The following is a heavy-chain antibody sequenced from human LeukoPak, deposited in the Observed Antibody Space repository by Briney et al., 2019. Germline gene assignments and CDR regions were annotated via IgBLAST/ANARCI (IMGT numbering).Heavy chain of an antibody. Sequence: PSETLSLTCTVSGGSISSYYWSWIRQPPGKGLEWIAYIFYSRSTNYNPSLKSRVTISVDTSKNQFSLKLSSVTAADTAVYYCARGGSSGYDPFDYWGQGTLVTVSS. CDR1: GGSISSYY. CDR2: IFYSRST. CDR3: ARGGSSGYDPFDY. D-gene: IGHD5-12*01. V-gene: IGHV4-59*01. J-gene: IGHJ4*02.